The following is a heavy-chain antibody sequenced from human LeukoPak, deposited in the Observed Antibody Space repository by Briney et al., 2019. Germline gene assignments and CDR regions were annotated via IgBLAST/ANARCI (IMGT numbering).Heavy chain of an antibody. CDR1: GFTFDDYA. V-gene: IGHV3-9*01. Sequence: GGSLRLSCAASGFTFDDYAMHWVRQAPGKGLEWVSGISWNSGSIGYADSVKGRFTISRDNAKSSLYLQMNGLRAEDTALYYCAKGSCSGGSCYFDYWGQGTLVTVSS. J-gene: IGHJ4*02. D-gene: IGHD2-15*01. CDR3: AKGSCSGGSCYFDY. CDR2: ISWNSGSI.